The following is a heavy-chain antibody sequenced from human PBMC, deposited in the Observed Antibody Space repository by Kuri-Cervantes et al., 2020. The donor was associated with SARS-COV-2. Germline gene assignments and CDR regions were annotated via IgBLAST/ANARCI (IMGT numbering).Heavy chain of an antibody. Sequence: GSLRLSCTVSGAFVSNYFWSWVRQSPGKGLEWIGYVYYSGISKYNPTLKSRVSMSVSVAENQFSLNLSSLTTADSAVYYCASLQPPWARFGDDFYYGSDVWGQETTVTVSS. CDR2: VYYSGIS. D-gene: IGHD1-14*01. CDR1: GAFVSNYF. J-gene: IGHJ6*02. V-gene: IGHV4-59*02. CDR3: ASLQPPWARFGDDFYYGSDV.